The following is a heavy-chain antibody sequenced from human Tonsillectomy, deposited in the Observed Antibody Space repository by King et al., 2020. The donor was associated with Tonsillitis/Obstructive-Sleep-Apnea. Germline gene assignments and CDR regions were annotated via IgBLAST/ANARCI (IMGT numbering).Heavy chain of an antibody. V-gene: IGHV3-30*01. D-gene: IGHD2-15*01. CDR1: GFTFSTYA. CDR3: ARAPGGDCSSTSCYSLGYCSGGSCPGAFDI. J-gene: IGHJ3*02. Sequence: VQLVQSGGGVVQPGRSLRLSCAASGFTFSTYAMHWVRQAPGKGLEWVAVISYDGSNKYYADSVKGRFTISRDNSKNTLYLQMNSRRAEDTAVYYCARAPGGDCSSTSCYSLGYCSGGSCPGAFDIWGQGTMVTVSS. CDR2: ISYDGSNK.